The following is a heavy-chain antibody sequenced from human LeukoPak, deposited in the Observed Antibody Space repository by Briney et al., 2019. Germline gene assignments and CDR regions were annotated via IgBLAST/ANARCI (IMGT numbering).Heavy chain of an antibody. CDR1: GGSISSHY. CDR2: IYYSGST. CDR3: ARGQDAFKTGY. V-gene: IGHV4-59*11. J-gene: IGHJ4*02. D-gene: IGHD5-24*01. Sequence: SETLSLTCTVSGGSISSHYWSWIRQPPGKGLEWIGYIYYSGSTNYNPSLKSRVTMSLDTSQNQFSLKLSSVTAADTAMYYCARGQDAFKTGYWGQGTLVTVSS.